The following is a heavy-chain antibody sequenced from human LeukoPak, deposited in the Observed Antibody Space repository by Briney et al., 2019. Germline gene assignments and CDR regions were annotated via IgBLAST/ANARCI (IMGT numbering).Heavy chain of an antibody. CDR2: IIPIFGTA. CDR3: ARGQVTKGPYYYYMDV. D-gene: IGHD4-11*01. V-gene: IGHV1-69*05. Sequence: SVKVSCKASGGTFSSYAISWVRQAPGQGLEWMGGIIPIFGTANYAQKFQGRVTITTDESTSTAYMELSSLRSEDTAVYYCARGQVTKGPYYYYMDVWGKGTTVTVSS. CDR1: GGTFSSYA. J-gene: IGHJ6*03.